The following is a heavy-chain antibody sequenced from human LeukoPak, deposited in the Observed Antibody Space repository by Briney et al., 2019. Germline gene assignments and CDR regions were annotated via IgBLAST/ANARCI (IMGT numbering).Heavy chain of an antibody. CDR2: IIPMFATV. Sequence: SSVKVSCKASGGTFSNYAIHWVRQAPGQGLDWIGGIIPMFATVNYAQKFQGRVTITTDESTNTAYMELSGLRSEDTAVYYCARNHDNTGYYDAYFDYWGQGTLVTVSS. J-gene: IGHJ4*02. CDR1: GGTFSNYA. CDR3: ARNHDNTGYYDAYFDY. D-gene: IGHD3-22*01. V-gene: IGHV1-69*05.